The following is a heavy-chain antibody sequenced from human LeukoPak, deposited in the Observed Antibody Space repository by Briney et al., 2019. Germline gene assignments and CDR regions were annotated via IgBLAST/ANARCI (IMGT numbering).Heavy chain of an antibody. CDR2: ISGSGGST. V-gene: IGHV3-23*01. CDR3: AKDLNIVVVPAAIRVYYYYYGMDV. J-gene: IGHJ6*02. CDR1: GFTFSSYA. Sequence: GGSLRLSRGASGFTFSSYAMSWVRQAPGKGVEWVSAISGSGGSTYYADSVKGRFTISRDNSKNTLYLEMNSLRAEDTAVYYCAKDLNIVVVPAAIRVYYYYYGMDVWGQGPTVTVSS. D-gene: IGHD2-2*01.